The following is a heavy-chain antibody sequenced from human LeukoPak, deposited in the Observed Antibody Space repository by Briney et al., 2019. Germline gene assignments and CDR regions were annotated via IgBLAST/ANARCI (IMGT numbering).Heavy chain of an antibody. CDR3: ASLSRGYFDY. Sequence: SETLSLTCTVSGGSISTYYWSWIRQPPGKGLEWIGYISYSGSTNYNPSLKSRVTISLDTSKNQFALKLSSVTAADTAVYYCASLSRGYFDYWGQGTLVTVSS. CDR2: ISYSGST. V-gene: IGHV4-59*01. J-gene: IGHJ4*02. CDR1: GGSISTYY. D-gene: IGHD3-10*01.